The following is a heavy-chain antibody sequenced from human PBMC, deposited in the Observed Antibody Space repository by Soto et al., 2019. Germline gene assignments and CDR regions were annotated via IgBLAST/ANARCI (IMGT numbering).Heavy chain of an antibody. D-gene: IGHD1-20*01. V-gene: IGHV4-4*07. CDR3: VRDVESPGISGSWGAFDI. CDR2: IYSSGNT. Sequence: PSDTLSLTCTVSGGSIRNYFWTWIRQPAGKGLEWIGRIYSSGNTVYNASLKSRVTMSIDMSKNQFSLKLSSMTAADTAVYYCVRDVESPGISGSWGAFDIWGQGTVVTVSS. CDR1: GGSIRNYF. J-gene: IGHJ3*02.